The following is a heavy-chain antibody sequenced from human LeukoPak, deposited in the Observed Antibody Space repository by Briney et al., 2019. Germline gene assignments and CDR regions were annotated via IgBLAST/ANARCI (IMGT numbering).Heavy chain of an antibody. D-gene: IGHD1-26*01. CDR2: IKQDGSEK. CDR3: AKDSKIVGPTFRSYHYMDV. V-gene: IGHV3-7*01. J-gene: IGHJ6*03. Sequence: GGSLRLSCAASGFTFTSYWMSWVRQAPGKGLEWVANIKQDGSEKYYVDSVKGRFTISRDNAKNSLYLQMNSLRAEDTAVYYCAKDSKIVGPTFRSYHYMDVWGKGTTVTVSS. CDR1: GFTFTSYW.